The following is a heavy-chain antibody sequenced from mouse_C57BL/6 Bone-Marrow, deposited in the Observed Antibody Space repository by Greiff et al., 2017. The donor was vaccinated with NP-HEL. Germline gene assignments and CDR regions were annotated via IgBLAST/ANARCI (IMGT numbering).Heavy chain of an antibody. V-gene: IGHV5-4*03. D-gene: IGHD1-1*01. CDR2: ISDGGSYT. CDR1: GFTFSSYA. Sequence: EVKLMESGGGLVKPGGSLKLSCAASGFTFSSYAMSWVRQTPEKRLEWVATISDGGSYTYYPDNVKGRFTISRDNAKNNLYLQMSHLKSEDTAMYYCASYYGSSYVNWGQGTTLTVSS. J-gene: IGHJ2*01. CDR3: ASYYGSSYVN.